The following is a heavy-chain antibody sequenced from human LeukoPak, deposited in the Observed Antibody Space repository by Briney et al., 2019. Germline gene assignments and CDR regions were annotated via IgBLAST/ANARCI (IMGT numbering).Heavy chain of an antibody. D-gene: IGHD6-13*01. CDR2: IRYDGNNK. V-gene: IGHV3-30*02. Sequence: GGSLRLSCAASGFTFRSYGMHWVRQAPGKGLEWVAFIRYDGNNKYYADSVKGRFTISRDNSKNTLYLQMNSLRAEDTAVYYCAAQGSSWYNFDYWGQGTLVTVSS. CDR3: AAQGSSWYNFDY. CDR1: GFTFRSYG. J-gene: IGHJ4*02.